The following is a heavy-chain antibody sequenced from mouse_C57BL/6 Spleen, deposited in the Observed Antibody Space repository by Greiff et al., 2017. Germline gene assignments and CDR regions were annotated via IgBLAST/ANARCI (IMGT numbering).Heavy chain of an antibody. CDR2: IYPGDGDT. Sequence: QVQLKQSGPELVKPGASVKISCKASGYAFSSSWMNWVKQRPGKGLEWIGRIYPGDGDTNYNGKFKGKATLTADKSSSTAYMQLSSLTSEDSAVYFCARSRYDYIYAMDYWGQGTSVTVSS. D-gene: IGHD2-4*01. CDR3: ARSRYDYIYAMDY. J-gene: IGHJ4*01. V-gene: IGHV1-82*01. CDR1: GYAFSSSW.